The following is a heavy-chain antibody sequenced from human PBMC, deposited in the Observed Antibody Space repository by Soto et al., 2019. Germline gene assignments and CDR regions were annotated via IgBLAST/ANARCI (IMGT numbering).Heavy chain of an antibody. CDR3: ARGRGPRYYGSGSPPHWGFDP. D-gene: IGHD3-10*01. CDR1: GGSFSGYY. CDR2: INHSGST. V-gene: IGHV4-34*01. J-gene: IGHJ5*02. Sequence: SETLSLTCAVYGGSFSGYYWSWIRQPPGKGLEWIGEINHSGSTNYNPSLKSRVTISVDTSKNQFSLKLSSVTAADTAVYYCARGRGPRYYGSGSPPHWGFDPWGQGTLVTVSS.